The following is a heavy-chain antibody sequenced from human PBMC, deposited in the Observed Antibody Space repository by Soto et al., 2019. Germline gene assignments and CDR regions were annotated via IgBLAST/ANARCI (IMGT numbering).Heavy chain of an antibody. J-gene: IGHJ6*02. Sequence: ASVKLSCKASGYTFTSYDINWVRQATGQGLEWMGWMNPNSGNTGYAQKFQGRVTMTRNTSISTAYMELSSLRSEDTAVYYCAREGTAAGYYYYGMDVWGQGTTVTVSS. CDR1: GYTFTSYD. D-gene: IGHD6-13*01. CDR2: MNPNSGNT. CDR3: AREGTAAGYYYYGMDV. V-gene: IGHV1-8*01.